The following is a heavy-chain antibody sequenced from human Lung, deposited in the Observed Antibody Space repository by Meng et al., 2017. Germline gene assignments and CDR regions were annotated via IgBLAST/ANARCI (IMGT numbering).Heavy chain of an antibody. V-gene: IGHV2-5*02. CDR3: AHSWGSGYYFGPLDY. J-gene: IGHJ4*02. D-gene: IGHD3-22*01. Sequence: QITLKESGPALVKPTQTLTLTCTLSGSSLSTSGVDVGWIRQPPGKALEWLALIYWDDEKRYSPSLKSRLTITKDTSKNHVVLTMTNMEPVDTATYYCAHSWGSGYYFGPLDYWGQGTLVTVSS. CDR2: IYWDDEK. CDR1: GSSLSTSGVD.